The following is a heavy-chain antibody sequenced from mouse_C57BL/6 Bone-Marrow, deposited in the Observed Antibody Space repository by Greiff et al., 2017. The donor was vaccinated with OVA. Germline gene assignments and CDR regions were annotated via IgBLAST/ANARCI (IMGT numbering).Heavy chain of an antibody. V-gene: IGHV5-6*01. D-gene: IGHD1-1*01. CDR3: ARHGYYGSREYFDV. CDR1: GFTFSSYG. J-gene: IGHJ1*03. Sequence: EVQGVESGGDLVKPGGSLKLSCAASGFTFSSYGMSWVRQTPDKRLEWVATISSGGSYTYYPDSVKGRFTISRDNAKNTLYLQMSSLKSEDTAMYYCARHGYYGSREYFDVWGTGTTVTVSS. CDR2: ISSGGSYT.